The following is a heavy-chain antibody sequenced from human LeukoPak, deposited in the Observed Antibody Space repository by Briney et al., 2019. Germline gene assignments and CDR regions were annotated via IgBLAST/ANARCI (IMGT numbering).Heavy chain of an antibody. D-gene: IGHD3-22*01. CDR3: ARQSISGSSLSYFDY. J-gene: IGHJ4*02. Sequence: SETLSLTCTVSGGSISSYYWSWIRQPPGKGLEWIGNIYDSGSTNYNASLKSRVTISVDTSKNQCSLKLSSVTAADTAVYYCARQSISGSSLSYFDYWGQGTLVNVSS. CDR1: GGSISSYY. V-gene: IGHV4-59*01. CDR2: IYDSGST.